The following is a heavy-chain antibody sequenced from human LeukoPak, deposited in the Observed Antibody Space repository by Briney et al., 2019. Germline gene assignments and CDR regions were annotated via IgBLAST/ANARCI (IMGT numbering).Heavy chain of an antibody. CDR3: AKGYTYTFDYFDS. CDR2: IRYDGSEE. CDR1: GITFRSYG. J-gene: IGHJ4*02. V-gene: IGHV3-30*02. Sequence: GGALRLSRAASGITFRSYGMPWGRQAPGQGVDWVAFIRYDGSEEYYADSVKGRFTISRDNSKKTLYPQMNSLRAEDTAVYYCAKGYTYTFDYFDSWGQGTLVTVSS. D-gene: IGHD5-18*01.